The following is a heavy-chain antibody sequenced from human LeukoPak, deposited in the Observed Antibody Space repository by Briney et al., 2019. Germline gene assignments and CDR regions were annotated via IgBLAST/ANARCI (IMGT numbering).Heavy chain of an antibody. V-gene: IGHV2-70*11. D-gene: IGHD3-22*01. CDR2: IDWDDDK. CDR3: ARINRGGVSGYPFDY. Sequence: SGPTLVNPTQTLTLTCTFSGFSLSTSGMCVSWIRQPPGKALEWLARIDWDDDKYYSTSLKTRLTISKDTSKNRVVLTMTNMDPVDTATYYCARINRGGVSGYPFDYWGQGTLVTVSS. J-gene: IGHJ4*02. CDR1: GFSLSTSGMC.